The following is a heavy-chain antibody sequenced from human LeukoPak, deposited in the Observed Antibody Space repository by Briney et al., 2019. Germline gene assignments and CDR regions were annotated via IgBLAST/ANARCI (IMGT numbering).Heavy chain of an antibody. D-gene: IGHD4-17*01. CDR1: GFTFSSYS. Sequence: GGSLRLSCAASGFTFSSYSMIWVRQAPGKGLEWVSSITSSSFIYYADSVKGQFTISRDNAKNSLFLQMNSLRAEDTAVYYCARDLYGDYANDYWGQGTLVTVSS. J-gene: IGHJ4*02. CDR2: ITSSSFI. V-gene: IGHV3-21*01. CDR3: ARDLYGDYANDY.